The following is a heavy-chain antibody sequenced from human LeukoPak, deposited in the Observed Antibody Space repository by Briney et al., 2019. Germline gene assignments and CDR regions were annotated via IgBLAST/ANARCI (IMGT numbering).Heavy chain of an antibody. Sequence: GGSLRLSCAASGFTFGSYAMTWVRQAPGKGLEWVSVFYTGGVTYYADSVRGRFTISRDNAKSSLFLQMNSLRAEDTAVYYCARCSSTGCASSPLAGYLYWGQGTLVTVSS. CDR1: GFTFGSYA. CDR3: ARCSSTGCASSPLAGYLY. CDR2: FYTGGVT. V-gene: IGHV3-23*03. J-gene: IGHJ4*02. D-gene: IGHD2-2*01.